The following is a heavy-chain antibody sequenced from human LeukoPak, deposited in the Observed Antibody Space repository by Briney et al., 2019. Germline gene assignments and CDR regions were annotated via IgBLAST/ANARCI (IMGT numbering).Heavy chain of an antibody. CDR2: ISYDGSNK. J-gene: IGHJ4*02. D-gene: IGHD6-19*01. V-gene: IGHV3-30*18. CDR1: GITFSNYA. Sequence: GGSLRLSCAAPGITFSNYAMNWVRQAPGKGLGWVAVISYDGSNKYYEDSVKGRFTISRDNSKNTLYLQMNSLRAEDTAIYYCAKVGRRPRTIAVAGPLDSWGQGSLVTVSS. CDR3: AKVGRRPRTIAVAGPLDS.